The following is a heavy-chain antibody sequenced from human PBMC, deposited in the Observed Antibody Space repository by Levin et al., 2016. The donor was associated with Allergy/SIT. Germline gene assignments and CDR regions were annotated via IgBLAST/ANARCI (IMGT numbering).Heavy chain of an antibody. J-gene: IGHJ4*02. CDR2: ISSSSSYI. CDR3: ARSYYYDSSGYSLFDY. D-gene: IGHD3-22*01. Sequence: VRQAPGKGLEWVSSISSSSSYIYYADSVKGRFTISRDNAKNSLYLQMNSLRAEDTAVYYCARSYYYDSSGYSLFDYWGQGTLVTVSS. V-gene: IGHV3-21*01.